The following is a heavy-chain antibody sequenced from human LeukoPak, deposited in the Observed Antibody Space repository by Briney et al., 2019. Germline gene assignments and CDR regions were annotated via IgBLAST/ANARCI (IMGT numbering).Heavy chain of an antibody. CDR3: ARDYDSSGYYHKYYFDY. J-gene: IGHJ4*02. D-gene: IGHD3-22*01. CDR2: FDPEDGET. CDR1: GYTLTELS. V-gene: IGHV1-24*01. Sequence: ASVKVSCKVSGYTLTELSMHWVRQAPGKGLEWMGGFDPEDGETIYAQKFQGRVTMTEDTSTDTAYMELSSLRSEDTAVYYCARDYDSSGYYHKYYFDYWGQGTLVTVSS.